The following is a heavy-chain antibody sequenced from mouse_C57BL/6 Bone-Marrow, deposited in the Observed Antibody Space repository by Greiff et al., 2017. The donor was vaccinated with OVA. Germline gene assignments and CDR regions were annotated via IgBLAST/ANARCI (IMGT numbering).Heavy chain of an antibody. Sequence: EVQLQQPGAELVKPGASVKLSCKASGYTFTSYWMHWVKQRPGQGLEWIGAIYPGNSDTSYNQKFKGKAKLTAVTSASTAYMELSSLTNEDSAVYYCTTIYGSSCYYFDYWGQGTTLTVSS. V-gene: IGHV1-5*01. J-gene: IGHJ2*01. CDR1: GYTFTSYW. D-gene: IGHD1-1*01. CDR2: IYPGNSDT. CDR3: TTIYGSSCYYFDY.